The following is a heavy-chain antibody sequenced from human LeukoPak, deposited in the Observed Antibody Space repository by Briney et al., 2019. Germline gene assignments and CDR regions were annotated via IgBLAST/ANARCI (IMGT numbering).Heavy chain of an antibody. Sequence: GASVKVSCKASGGTFSSYAISWVRQAPGQGLEWMGGIIPIFGTANYAQKFQGRVTITADESTSTAYMELSSLRSEDTAVYYCASQTTIFGVVMPTYYYYLDVWGKGTTVTVSS. CDR3: ASQTTIFGVVMPTYYYYLDV. CDR1: GGTFSSYA. CDR2: IIPIFGTA. J-gene: IGHJ6*03. V-gene: IGHV1-69*01. D-gene: IGHD3-3*01.